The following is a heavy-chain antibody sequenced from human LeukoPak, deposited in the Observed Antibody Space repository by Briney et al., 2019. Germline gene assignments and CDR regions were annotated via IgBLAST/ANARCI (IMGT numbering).Heavy chain of an antibody. Sequence: SETLSLTCTVSGGSISSYYWSWIRQPPGKGLEWIGYIYYSGSTNYNPSLKSRVTISVDTSKNQFSLKLSSVTAADTAVYYCARTVVAAMMGWFDPWGQGTLVTVSS. CDR2: IYYSGST. CDR1: GGSISSYY. J-gene: IGHJ5*02. V-gene: IGHV4-59*01. D-gene: IGHD2-15*01. CDR3: ARTVVAAMMGWFDP.